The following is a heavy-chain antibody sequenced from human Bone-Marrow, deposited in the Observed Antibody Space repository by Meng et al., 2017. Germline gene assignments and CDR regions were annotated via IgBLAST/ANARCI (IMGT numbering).Heavy chain of an antibody. CDR2: IIPIFGTA. CDR3: ARESQYSYGPGLDY. D-gene: IGHD5-18*01. J-gene: IGHJ4*02. V-gene: IGHV1-69*06. Sequence: GRLGRSGAGVKEPGSSVKVSCKASGGTFSSYAISWVRQAPGQGLEWMGGIIPIFGTANYAQKFQGRVTITADKSTSTAYMELSSLRSEDTAVYYCARESQYSYGPGLDYWGQGTLVTVSS. CDR1: GGTFSSYA.